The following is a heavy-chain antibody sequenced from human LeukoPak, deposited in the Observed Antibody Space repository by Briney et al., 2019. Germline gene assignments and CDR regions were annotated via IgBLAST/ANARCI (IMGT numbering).Heavy chain of an antibody. CDR3: AREDNVWNLLYNYYMDV. Sequence: GGSLRLSCAASGFTFSYVYMTWIRQAPGKGLEWVSYISGDGANIFYADSVKGRFTVSRDNAKNSLYLQMNSLRGEDTAVYYCAREDNVWNLLYNYYMDVWGKGTTVTVS. CDR2: ISGDGANI. D-gene: IGHD1-1*01. J-gene: IGHJ6*03. V-gene: IGHV3-11*01. CDR1: GFTFSYVY.